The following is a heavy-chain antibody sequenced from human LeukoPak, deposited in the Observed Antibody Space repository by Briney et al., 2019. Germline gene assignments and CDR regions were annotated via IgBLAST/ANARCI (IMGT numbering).Heavy chain of an antibody. D-gene: IGHD6-19*01. CDR1: GFTFSSYG. J-gene: IGHJ4*02. CDR2: IWYDGSNK. V-gene: IGHV3-33*06. Sequence: GGSLRLSCAASGFTFSSYGMHWVRQAPGKGLEWVAVIWYDGSNKYYADSVKGRFTISRDNSKNTLYLQMNSLRAEDTAVYYCAKEGIAVAGTVLGLFDCWGQGTLVTVSS. CDR3: AKEGIAVAGTVLGLFDC.